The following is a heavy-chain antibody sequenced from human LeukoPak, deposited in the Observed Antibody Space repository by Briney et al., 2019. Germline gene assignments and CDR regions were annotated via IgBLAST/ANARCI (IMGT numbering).Heavy chain of an antibody. Sequence: PSETLSLTCTVSGGSISSYYWSWMRQPPGKGLEWIGYIYYSGSTNYNPSLKSRVTISVDTSKNQFSLKLSSVTAADTAVYYCARELDAFDIWGQGTMVTVSS. V-gene: IGHV4-59*01. CDR2: IYYSGST. CDR1: GGSISSYY. J-gene: IGHJ3*02. CDR3: ARELDAFDI.